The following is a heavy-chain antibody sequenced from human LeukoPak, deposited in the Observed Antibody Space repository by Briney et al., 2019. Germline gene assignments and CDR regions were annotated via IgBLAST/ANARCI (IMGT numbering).Heavy chain of an antibody. CDR1: GFTFSNAW. J-gene: IGHJ4*02. Sequence: GGSLRLSCAASGFTFSNAWMSWVRQAPGKRLEWVGRIKSKTDGGTTDYAAPVKGRFTISRDDSKNTLYLQMNSLKTEDTAVYYCTTDPPRFEYYYDSSGYYYWGQGTLVTVSS. CDR3: TTDPPRFEYYYDSSGYYY. V-gene: IGHV3-15*01. D-gene: IGHD3-22*01. CDR2: IKSKTDGGTT.